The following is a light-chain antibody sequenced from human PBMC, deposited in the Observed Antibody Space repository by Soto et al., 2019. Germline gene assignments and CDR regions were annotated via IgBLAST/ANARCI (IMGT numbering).Light chain of an antibody. CDR1: QSVSSSY. CDR2: AAS. CDR3: QQYGSSPRT. Sequence: EIVLTQSPGTLSLSPGERATLSCRASQSVSSSYFAWYQQKPGQAPRLLIYAASSRATGIPDRFSGSGSGTEFTLTISRLEPEDFAGYYCQQYGSSPRTFGQGTKVEIK. V-gene: IGKV3-20*01. J-gene: IGKJ1*01.